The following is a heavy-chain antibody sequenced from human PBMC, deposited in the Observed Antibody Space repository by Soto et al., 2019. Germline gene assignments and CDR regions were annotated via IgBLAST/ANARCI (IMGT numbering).Heavy chain of an antibody. CDR2: ISYDGSNK. CDR3: ARDPLSSPSCPLDY. J-gene: IGHJ4*02. CDR1: GFTFSSYA. Sequence: LRLSCAASGFTFSSYAMHWVRQAPGKGLEWVAVISYDGSNKYYADSVKGRFTISRDNSKNTLYLQMNSLRAEDTAVYYCARDPLSSPSCPLDYWGQGTLVTVSS. V-gene: IGHV3-30-3*01. D-gene: IGHD2-2*01.